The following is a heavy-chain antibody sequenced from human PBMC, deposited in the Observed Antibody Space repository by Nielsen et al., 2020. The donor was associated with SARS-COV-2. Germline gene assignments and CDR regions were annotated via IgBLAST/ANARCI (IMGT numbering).Heavy chain of an antibody. V-gene: IGHV3-30*03. D-gene: IGHD3-10*01. CDR3: ARVGASYRNSYGLDV. Sequence: GESLKISCAASGFTFSSYGMHWVRQAPGKGLEWVSSISDDGNNKHYADSVTGRFTISRDNFNNALYLQLNGLRVEDTAVYYCARVGASYRNSYGLDVWGQGTTVTVSS. J-gene: IGHJ6*02. CDR2: ISDDGNNK. CDR1: GFTFSSYG.